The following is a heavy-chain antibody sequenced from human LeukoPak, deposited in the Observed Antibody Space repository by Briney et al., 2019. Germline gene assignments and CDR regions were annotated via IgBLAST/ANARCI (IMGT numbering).Heavy chain of an antibody. D-gene: IGHD3-22*01. CDR2: INTNTGNP. CDR3: ARDYDSSGYYYRDYYGMDV. J-gene: IGHJ6*02. CDR1: GYTFTSYA. V-gene: IGHV7-4-1*02. Sequence: ASVKVSCKASGYTFTSYAMNWVRQAPGQGLEWMGWINTNTGNPTYAQGFTGRFVFSLDTSVSTAYLQISSLKAEDTAVYYCARDYDSSGYYYRDYYGMDVWGQGTTVTVS.